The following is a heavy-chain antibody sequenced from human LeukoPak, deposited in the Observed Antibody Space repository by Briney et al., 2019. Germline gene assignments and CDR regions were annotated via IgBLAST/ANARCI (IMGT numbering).Heavy chain of an antibody. Sequence: TGGSLRLSCAASGFTFSSYAMSWVRQAPGKGLEWVSAISGSGGSTYYADSVKGRFTISRDNSKNTLYLQMNSLRAEDTAVYYCAKGPLGGSYWAEYFQHWGQGTLVTVSS. CDR2: ISGSGGST. CDR3: AKGPLGGSYWAEYFQH. J-gene: IGHJ1*01. CDR1: GFTFSSYA. D-gene: IGHD1-26*01. V-gene: IGHV3-23*01.